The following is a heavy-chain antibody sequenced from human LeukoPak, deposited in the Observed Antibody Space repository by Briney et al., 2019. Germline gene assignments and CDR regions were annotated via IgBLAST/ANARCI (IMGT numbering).Heavy chain of an antibody. CDR3: AREAMVRGVINGMDV. CDR2: IYSGGST. J-gene: IGHJ6*02. Sequence: QLGGSLRLSCAASGFTVSSNYMSWVRQAPGKGLEWVSVIYSGGSTYYADSVKGRFTISKDNSKNTLYLQINSLRAEDTAVYYCAREAMVRGVINGMDVWGQGTTVTVSS. CDR1: GFTVSSNY. D-gene: IGHD3-10*01. V-gene: IGHV3-66*01.